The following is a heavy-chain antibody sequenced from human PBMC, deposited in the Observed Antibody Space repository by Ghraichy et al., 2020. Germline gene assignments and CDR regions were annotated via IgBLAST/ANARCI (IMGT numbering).Heavy chain of an antibody. J-gene: IGHJ6*02. CDR3: TRVNSDLNGLDV. D-gene: IGHD2-21*01. CDR2: MSYSGSA. Sequence: SETLSLTCTVSGGSISGYYWTWIRQPPGKGLEWIGYMSYSGSANYNPSLESRLTMSLDTSKNHFFLELTSVTAADTALYYCTRVNSDLNGLDVWCQGTTVIVSS. V-gene: IGHV4-59*01. CDR1: GGSISGYY.